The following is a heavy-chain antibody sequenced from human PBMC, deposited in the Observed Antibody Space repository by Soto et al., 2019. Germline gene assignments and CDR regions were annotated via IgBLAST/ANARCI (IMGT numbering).Heavy chain of an antibody. V-gene: IGHV4-34*01. Sequence: QVQLQQWGAGLLKPSETLSLTCAVYGGSFSGYYWSWIRQPPGKGLEWIGEINHSGSTNYNSSLKSRVTISIDTSKNQFSLKLSSVTAADTAVYYCARGGGITIFGVVMGEALDYWGQGTLVTVSS. CDR3: ARGGGITIFGVVMGEALDY. CDR1: GGSFSGYY. CDR2: INHSGST. J-gene: IGHJ4*02. D-gene: IGHD3-3*01.